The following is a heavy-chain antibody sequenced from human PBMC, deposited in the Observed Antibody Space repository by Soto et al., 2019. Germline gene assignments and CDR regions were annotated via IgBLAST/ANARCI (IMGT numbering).Heavy chain of an antibody. V-gene: IGHV1-46*01. J-gene: IGHJ4*02. CDR3: AREGYVDIVATITGDLDY. D-gene: IGHD5-12*01. Sequence: GASVKVSCKASGYTFTSYYMHWVRQAPGQGLEWMGIINPSGGSTSYAQKFQGRVTMTRDTSTSTVYMELSSLRSEDTAVYYCAREGYVDIVATITGDLDYWGQGTLVTVS. CDR2: INPSGGST. CDR1: GYTFTSYY.